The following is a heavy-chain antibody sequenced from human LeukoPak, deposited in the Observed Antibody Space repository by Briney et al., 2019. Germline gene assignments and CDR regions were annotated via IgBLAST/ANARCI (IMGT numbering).Heavy chain of an antibody. CDR1: GFTFDDYA. Sequence: PGGSLRLSCAASGFTFDDYAMHWVRQAPGKGLEWVSLISWDGGSTYYADSVKGRFTISRDNSKNSLYLQMNSLRAEDTALYYCAKDIGTIATMVRGVTRASGFDYWGQGTLVTVSS. CDR3: AKDIGTIATMVRGVTRASGFDY. V-gene: IGHV3-43D*03. J-gene: IGHJ4*02. D-gene: IGHD3-10*01. CDR2: ISWDGGST.